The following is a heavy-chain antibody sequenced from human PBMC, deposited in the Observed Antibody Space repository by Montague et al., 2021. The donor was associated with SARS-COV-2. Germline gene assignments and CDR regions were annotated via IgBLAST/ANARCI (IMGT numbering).Heavy chain of an antibody. CDR1: GFTSSSHP. CDR3: ARCRQRLLLGQVDY. V-gene: IGHV3-30*04. J-gene: IGHJ4*02. Sequence: SLRLSCAASGFTSSSHPMHWVRQAPGKGLEWVAVISFDGSSKYYGDSVKGRLTISRDNSKNTLYLQMNSLRAEDTAVYYCARCRQRLLLGQVDYWGQGTLVLVSS. D-gene: IGHD3-22*01. CDR2: ISFDGSSK.